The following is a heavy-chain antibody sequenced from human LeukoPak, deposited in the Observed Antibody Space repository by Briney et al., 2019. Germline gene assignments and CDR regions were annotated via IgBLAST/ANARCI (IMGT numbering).Heavy chain of an antibody. J-gene: IGHJ4*02. CDR2: ISAYNGNT. CDR1: DYTFTNYG. Sequence: ASVKVSCKTSDYTFTNYGITWVRQAPGQGLEWMGWISAYNGNTNYVQKLQGRVTMTRDTSISTAYMELSRLRSDDTAVYYCARDPGEYCSGGSCYGYFDYWGQGTLVTVSS. V-gene: IGHV1-18*01. D-gene: IGHD2-15*01. CDR3: ARDPGEYCSGGSCYGYFDY.